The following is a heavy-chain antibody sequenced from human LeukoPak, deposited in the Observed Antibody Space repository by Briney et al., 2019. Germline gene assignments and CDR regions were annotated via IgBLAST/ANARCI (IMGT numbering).Heavy chain of an antibody. CDR1: GFTFSSYN. Sequence: GGSLRLSCAASGFTFSSYNMNWVRQAPGKGLEWVSSISSSSSYIYYADSVKGRFTISRDNAKNSLYLQMNSLRAEDTAVYYCARDTHYYDSSGGDAFDIWGQGTMVTVSS. D-gene: IGHD3-22*01. CDR2: ISSSSSYI. V-gene: IGHV3-21*01. CDR3: ARDTHYYDSSGGDAFDI. J-gene: IGHJ3*02.